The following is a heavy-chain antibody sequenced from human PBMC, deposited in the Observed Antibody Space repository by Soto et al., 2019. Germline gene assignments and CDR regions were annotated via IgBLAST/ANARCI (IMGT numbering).Heavy chain of an antibody. J-gene: IGHJ6*03. CDR1: GGSISSYY. CDR2: IYYSGST. CDR3: ARGSALEKYYYYYYMDV. Sequence: SETLSLTCTVSGGSISSYYLSWIRQPPGKGLEWIGYIYYSGSTNYNPSLKSRVTISVDTSKNQFSLKLSSVTAADTAVYYCARGSALEKYYYYYYMDVWGKGTTVTVSS. V-gene: IGHV4-59*01.